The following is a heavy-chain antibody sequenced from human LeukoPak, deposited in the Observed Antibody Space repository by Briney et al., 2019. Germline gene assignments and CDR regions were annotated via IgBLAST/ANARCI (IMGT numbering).Heavy chain of an antibody. J-gene: IGHJ5*02. Sequence: SETLSLTCTVSGGSISSTSYYWACIRRPPGKGLEWIGRIYYSGSTYYNPSLKSRVTISVDTSKNPFSLKLSSVTAADTAVYYCAVGYSSSGDWFDPWGQGTLVTVSS. CDR2: IYYSGST. D-gene: IGHD5-18*01. CDR3: AVGYSSSGDWFDP. CDR1: GGSISSTSYY. V-gene: IGHV4-39*01.